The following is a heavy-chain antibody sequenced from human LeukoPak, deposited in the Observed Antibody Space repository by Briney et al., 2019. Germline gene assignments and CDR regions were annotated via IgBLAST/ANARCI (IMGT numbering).Heavy chain of an antibody. CDR3: AKDYSNFYCYYMDV. CDR2: ISWNRGSI. V-gene: IGHV3-9*01. Sequence: GGSLRLSCAPSGFTFYDYAMHWVRHAPGKGLEWVSGISWNRGSIDYADSVKGRFTISRDNAKNSLYLQMNSLRAEDTALYYCAKDYSNFYCYYMDVWGKGTTVTVSS. CDR1: GFTFYDYA. J-gene: IGHJ6*03. D-gene: IGHD4-11*01.